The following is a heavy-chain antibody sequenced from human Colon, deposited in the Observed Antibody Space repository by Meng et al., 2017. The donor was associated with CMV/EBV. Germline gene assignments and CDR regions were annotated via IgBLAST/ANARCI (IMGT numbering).Heavy chain of an antibody. V-gene: IGHV3-7*01. J-gene: IGHJ4*02. Sequence: GGSLRLSCAASGFTFSTYWMSWVRQAPGKGLEWVASIKKDGGETYSLDSVKGRITISRDNARNALYLEMSSLRAEDTAVYYCTRDRLEGDFSGPGFWGQGTLVTVSS. CDR3: TRDRLEGDFSGPGF. D-gene: IGHD3-16*02. CDR2: IKKDGGET. CDR1: GFTFSTYW.